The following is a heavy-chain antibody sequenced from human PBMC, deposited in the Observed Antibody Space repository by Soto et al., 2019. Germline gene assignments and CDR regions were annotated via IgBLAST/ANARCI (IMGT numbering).Heavy chain of an antibody. V-gene: IGHV1-8*01. J-gene: IGHJ6*02. Sequence: GASVKVSCKASGYTFTSYDINWVRQATGQGLEWMGWMNPNSGNTGYAQKFQGRVTMTRNISISTAYMELSSLRSEDTAVYYCARMGGALYYYGMDVWGQGTTVTVSS. D-gene: IGHD4-17*01. CDR1: GYTFTSYD. CDR2: MNPNSGNT. CDR3: ARMGGALYYYGMDV.